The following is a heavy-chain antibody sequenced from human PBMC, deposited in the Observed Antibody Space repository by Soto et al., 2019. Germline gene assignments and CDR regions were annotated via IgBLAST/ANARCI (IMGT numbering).Heavy chain of an antibody. J-gene: IGHJ4*02. CDR2: ISGTGDSS. Sequence: LRLSCAASGFTFGSYAMSWVRQAPGKGLEWVSLISGTGDSSEYANSVKGRFTISRDYSKTTVFLQMNSLRAEDTAVYFCAKDNGNYGSGSFSHWGQGTLVTVSS. CDR1: GFTFGSYA. D-gene: IGHD3-10*01. CDR3: AKDNGNYGSGSFSH. V-gene: IGHV3-23*01.